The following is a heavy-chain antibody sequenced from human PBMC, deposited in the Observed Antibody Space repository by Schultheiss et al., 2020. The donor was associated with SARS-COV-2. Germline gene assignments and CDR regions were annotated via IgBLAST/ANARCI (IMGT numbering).Heavy chain of an antibody. J-gene: IGHJ3*02. V-gene: IGHV4-34*01. CDR3: ARGVLEGYCSSTSCYRWAFDI. CDR1: GGSFSGYY. Sequence: SETLSLTCAVYGGSFSGYYWSWIRQPPGKGLEWIGEINHSGSTYYNPSLKSRVTISVDRSKNQFSLKLSSVTAADTAVYYCARGVLEGYCSSTSCYRWAFDIWGQGTMVTVSS. D-gene: IGHD2-2*02. CDR2: INHSGST.